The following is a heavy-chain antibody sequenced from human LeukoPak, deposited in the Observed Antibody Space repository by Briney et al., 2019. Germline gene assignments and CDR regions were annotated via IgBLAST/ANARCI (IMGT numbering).Heavy chain of an antibody. CDR2: INPNSGGT. CDR1: GYTFTGYY. J-gene: IGHJ2*01. V-gene: IGHV1-2*02. D-gene: IGHD1-26*01. CDR3: ARDRGGYGLYWYFDL. Sequence: ASVKVSCKASGYTFTGYYMHWVRQAPGQGLEWMGWINPNSGGTNYAQKLQGRVTMTTDTSTSTAYMELRSLRSDDTAVYYCARDRGGYGLYWYFDLWGRGTLVTVSS.